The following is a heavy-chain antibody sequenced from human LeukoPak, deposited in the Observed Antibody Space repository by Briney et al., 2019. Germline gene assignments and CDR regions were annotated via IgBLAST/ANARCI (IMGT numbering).Heavy chain of an antibody. D-gene: IGHD5-24*01. J-gene: IGHJ3*01. CDR1: GGSISSYY. CDR3: ATPAEYGYNSXFXX. V-gene: IGHV4-59*01. Sequence: PSETLSLTCTVSGGSISSYYWSWIRQPPGKGLEWIGYIYYSGSTNYNPSLKSRVTISVDTSKNQFSLKLSSVTAADTAMYYCATPAEYGYNSXFXXWGQXXMVT. CDR2: IYYSGST.